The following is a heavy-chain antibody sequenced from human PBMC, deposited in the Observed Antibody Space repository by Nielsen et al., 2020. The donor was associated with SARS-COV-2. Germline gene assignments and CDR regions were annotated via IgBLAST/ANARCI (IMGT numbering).Heavy chain of an antibody. J-gene: IGHJ4*02. Sequence: ASVKVSCKASGGTFSSYAISWVRQAPGQRLEWMGWINAGNGNTKYSQKFQGRVTITRDTSASTAYMELSSLRSEDTAVYYCARLAIRIAVAGTSDYWGQGTLVTVSS. CDR2: INAGNGNT. D-gene: IGHD6-19*01. V-gene: IGHV1-3*01. CDR1: GGTFSSYA. CDR3: ARLAIRIAVAGTSDY.